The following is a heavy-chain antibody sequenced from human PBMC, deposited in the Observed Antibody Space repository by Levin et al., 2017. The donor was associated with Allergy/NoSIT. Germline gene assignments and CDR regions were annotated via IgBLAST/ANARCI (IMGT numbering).Heavy chain of an antibody. D-gene: IGHD3-9*01. CDR2: IIPIFGTA. J-gene: IGHJ3*02. V-gene: IGHV1-69*06. Sequence: GASVKVSCKASGGTFSSYAISWVRQAPGQGLEWMGGIIPIFGTANYAQKFQGRVTITADKSTSTAYMELSSLRSEDTAVYYCARVPAADWGFDWGDAFDIWGQGTMVTVSS. CDR1: GGTFSSYA. CDR3: ARVPAADWGFDWGDAFDI.